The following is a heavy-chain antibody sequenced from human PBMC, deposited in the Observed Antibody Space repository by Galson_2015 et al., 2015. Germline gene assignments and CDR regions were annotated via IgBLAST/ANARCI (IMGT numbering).Heavy chain of an antibody. CDR3: ARGLLTFFVDTAMVPHGDY. CDR1: GYTFTSYY. Sequence: SVKVSCKASGYTFTSYYMHWVRQAPGQGLEWMGIINPSGGSTSYAQKFQGRVTMTRDTSTSTVYMELSSLRSEDTAVYYCARGLLTFFVDTAMVPHGDYWGQGTLVTVSS. V-gene: IGHV1-46*01. J-gene: IGHJ4*02. D-gene: IGHD5-18*01. CDR2: INPSGGST.